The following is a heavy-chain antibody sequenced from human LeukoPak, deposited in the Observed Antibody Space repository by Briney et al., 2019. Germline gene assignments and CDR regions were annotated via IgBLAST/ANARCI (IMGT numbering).Heavy chain of an antibody. V-gene: IGHV3-33*01. CDR2: IWYDGSNK. D-gene: IGHD6-19*01. J-gene: IGHJ4*02. CDR3: ARGGRGGWSQDFDY. CDR1: GFIFSSYG. Sequence: PGRSLRLSCAASGFIFSSYGMHWVRQAPGKGLEWVAVIWYDGSNKYYADSVKGRFTISRDNSKNTLYLQMNSLRAEDTAVYYCARGGRGGWSQDFDYWGQGTLVTVSS.